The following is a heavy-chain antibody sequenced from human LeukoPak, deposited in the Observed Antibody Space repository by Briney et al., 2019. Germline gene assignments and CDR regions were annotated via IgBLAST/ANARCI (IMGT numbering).Heavy chain of an antibody. D-gene: IGHD1-26*01. V-gene: IGHV4-61*02. CDR1: GGSISSGSYY. CDR3: ARDSYSRAFDI. J-gene: IGHJ3*02. Sequence: SETLSLTCTVSGGSISSGSYYWSWIRQPAGKGLEWIGRIYTSGSTNYNPSLKSRVTISVDTSKNQFSLKLSSVTAADTAVYYCARDSYSRAFDIWGQGTMVTVSS. CDR2: IYTSGST.